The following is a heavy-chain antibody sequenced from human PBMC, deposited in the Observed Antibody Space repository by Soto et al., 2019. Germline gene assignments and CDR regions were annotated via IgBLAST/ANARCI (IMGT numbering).Heavy chain of an antibody. J-gene: IGHJ4*02. V-gene: IGHV4-61*01. CDR1: GVSVNSGNYY. CDR2: IYQSGST. CDR3: ARRWGEGRVDY. Sequence: PSETLALTCTVSGVSVNSGNYYWSWIRQTPGKGLEWIGYIYQSGSTRYNPSLKSRVTISLDTSKNQFSLKLSSVTAADTAVYYCARRWGEGRVDYWGQGTLVTVS. D-gene: IGHD3-10*01.